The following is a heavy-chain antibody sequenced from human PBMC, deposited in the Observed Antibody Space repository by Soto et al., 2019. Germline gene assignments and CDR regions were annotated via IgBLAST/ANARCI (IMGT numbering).Heavy chain of an antibody. Sequence: KQSQTLSLTCTVSGGSISSSSYYWGWIRQPPGKGLEWIGSIYYSGSTYYNPSLKSRVTISVDTSKNQFSLKLSSVTAADTAVYYCARPYGSGSYNWFDPWGQGTLVTVSS. CDR3: ARPYGSGSYNWFDP. D-gene: IGHD3-10*01. CDR1: GGSISSSSYY. CDR2: IYYSGST. V-gene: IGHV4-39*01. J-gene: IGHJ5*02.